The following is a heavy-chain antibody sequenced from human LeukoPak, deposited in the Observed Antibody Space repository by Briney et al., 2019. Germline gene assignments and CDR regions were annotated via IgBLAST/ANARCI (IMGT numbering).Heavy chain of an antibody. D-gene: IGHD2-2*01. Sequence: GRSLRLSCAASGFTFSIYAMNWVRQAPGKGLEWVSSISANGGETHYADSVKGRFTISRDNAKNSLYLQMNSLRVEDTAVYYCARGSRDAFDIWGQGTMVSVSS. CDR3: ARGSRDAFDI. CDR2: ISANGGET. J-gene: IGHJ3*02. CDR1: GFTFSIYA. V-gene: IGHV3-23*01.